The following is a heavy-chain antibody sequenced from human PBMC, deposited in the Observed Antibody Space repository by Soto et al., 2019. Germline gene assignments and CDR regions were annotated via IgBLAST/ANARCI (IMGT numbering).Heavy chain of an antibody. D-gene: IGHD6-19*01. CDR3: ARVAVAGTRVDY. J-gene: IGHJ4*02. CDR2: IYHSGST. V-gene: IGHV4-4*02. CDR1: GGSISSSNW. Sequence: QVQLQESGPGLVKPSGTLSLTCAVSGGSISSSNWWRWVRQPPGKGLEWIGEIYHSGSTTYNPSPKSRVTIAVDRSKNQFSLTLSSVLAADTAVYYCARVAVAGTRVDYWGQGALGTVSS.